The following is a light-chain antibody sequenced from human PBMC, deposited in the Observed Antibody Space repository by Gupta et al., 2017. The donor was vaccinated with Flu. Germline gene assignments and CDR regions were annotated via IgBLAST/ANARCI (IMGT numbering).Light chain of an antibody. CDR3: QQYDRWPWT. J-gene: IGKJ1*01. Sequence: GERAALTCRASQSLSIYIAWFQQKPGQAPKLLMSGASNMATGVPARFSGSGYGTDFTLTISSLQSEDFAIYYCQQYDRWPWTLGQGTKVEIK. V-gene: IGKV3-15*01. CDR2: GAS. CDR1: QSLSIY.